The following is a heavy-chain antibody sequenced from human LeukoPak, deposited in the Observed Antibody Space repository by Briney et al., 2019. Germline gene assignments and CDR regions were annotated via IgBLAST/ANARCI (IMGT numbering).Heavy chain of an antibody. D-gene: IGHD1-26*01. CDR1: GGTFSSYA. CDR2: IIPIFGTA. Sequence: SVKVSCKASGGTFSSYAISWVRQAPGQGLEWMGRIIPIFGTANYAQKFQGRVTITTDESTSTAYMELSSLRSEDTAVYYCAGSLVGATGDWFDPWGQGTLVTVSS. J-gene: IGHJ5*02. V-gene: IGHV1-69*05. CDR3: AGSLVGATGDWFDP.